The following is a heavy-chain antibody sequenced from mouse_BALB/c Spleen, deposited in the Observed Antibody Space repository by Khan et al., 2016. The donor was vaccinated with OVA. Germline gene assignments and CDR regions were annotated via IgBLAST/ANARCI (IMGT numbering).Heavy chain of an antibody. Sequence: DLVKPGASVKLSCKASGYTFTSYWINWIKQRPGQGLEWIGRIGPGSGSTSYNEMFTGKATLTVDTTSSTAYIQLSSLSSEDSAGYFCARSNYYGSSLYAMDYWGQGTSVTVSS. CDR2: IGPGSGST. D-gene: IGHD1-1*01. CDR3: ARSNYYGSSLYAMDY. J-gene: IGHJ4*01. V-gene: IGHV1S41*01. CDR1: GYTFTSYW.